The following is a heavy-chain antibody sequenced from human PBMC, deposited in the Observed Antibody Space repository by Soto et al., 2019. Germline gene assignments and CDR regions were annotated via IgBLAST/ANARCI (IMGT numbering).Heavy chain of an antibody. J-gene: IGHJ4*02. CDR3: ARTPYSDILTGYYDY. CDR1: GGAISSGGYY. D-gene: IGHD3-9*01. CDR2: IYYSGST. V-gene: IGHV4-31*03. Sequence: SETLSLTCTVSGGAISSGGYYWSWIRQHPGKGLEWIGYIYYSGSTYYNPSLKSRVTISVDTSKNQFSLKLSSVTAADTAVSYCARTPYSDILTGYYDYWGQGTLVTVSS.